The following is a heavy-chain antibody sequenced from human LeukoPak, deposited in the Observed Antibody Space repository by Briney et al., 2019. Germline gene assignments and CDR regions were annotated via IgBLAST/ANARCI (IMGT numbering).Heavy chain of an antibody. CDR1: GGSISSYY. D-gene: IGHD4-17*01. J-gene: IGHJ4*02. V-gene: IGHV4-34*01. CDR3: ARTRTTVHDY. Sequence: SETLSLTCTVSGGSISSYYWSWIRQPPGKGLEWIGEINHSGSTNYNPSLKSRVTISIDTSKNQFSLKLSSVTAADTAVYYCARTRTTVHDYWGQGTLVTVSS. CDR2: INHSGST.